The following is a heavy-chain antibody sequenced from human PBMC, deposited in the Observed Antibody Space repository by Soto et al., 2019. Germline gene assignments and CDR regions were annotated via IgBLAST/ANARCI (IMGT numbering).Heavy chain of an antibody. CDR2: IYHSGST. V-gene: IGHV4-4*02. CDR3: ARGRFYERKTYWYFDL. J-gene: IGHJ2*01. Sequence: QVQLQESGPGLVKPSGTLSLTCAVSGGSISSSNWWSWVRQPPGKGLEWIGEIYHSGSTNYNPSLKSRVTKQVDKSKNEFSLKLSSVTAADTAVYYCARGRFYERKTYWYFDLWGRGTLVTVSS. CDR1: GGSISSSNW. D-gene: IGHD3-3*01.